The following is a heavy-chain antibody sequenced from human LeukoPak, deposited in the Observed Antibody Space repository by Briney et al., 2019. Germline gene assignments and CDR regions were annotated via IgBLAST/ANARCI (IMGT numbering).Heavy chain of an antibody. Sequence: GGSLRLSCEASGFTFSSYWMSWVRQAPGKGLEWVANIKQDGSEKYYVDSVKGRFTISRDNAKNTLYLQMNSLRAEDTGVYYCATYYYDSSGYLGLEDYWGQGTLVTVSS. J-gene: IGHJ4*02. D-gene: IGHD3-22*01. CDR1: GFTFSSYW. CDR2: IKQDGSEK. V-gene: IGHV3-7*01. CDR3: ATYYYDSSGYLGLEDY.